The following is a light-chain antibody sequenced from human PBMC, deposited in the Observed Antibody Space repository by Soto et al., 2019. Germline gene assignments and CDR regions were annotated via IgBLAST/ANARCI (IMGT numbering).Light chain of an antibody. V-gene: IGKV1-12*01. CDR3: KPANGFPLT. CDR1: QGISSW. Sequence: DIQMTQSPSSVSASVGDRVAITCRTSQGISSWLAWYQQKPGQAPKLLIYAASSLQSGVPSRFRGRGSGTDFTLTISGLQPEVFGTYYWKPANGFPLTFGGGTKL. CDR2: AAS. J-gene: IGKJ4*01.